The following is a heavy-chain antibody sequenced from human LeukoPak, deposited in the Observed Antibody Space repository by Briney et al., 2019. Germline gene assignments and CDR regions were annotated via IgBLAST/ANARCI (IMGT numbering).Heavy chain of an antibody. Sequence: GGSLRLSCAASGFTFSSYSMNWVRQAPGKGLEWVSSISSSSSYIYYADSVKGRFTISRDNAKNSLYLQMNSLRAEDTAAYYCASPYDSSGYYYVWGQGTLVTVSS. CDR1: GFTFSSYS. CDR2: ISSSSSYI. J-gene: IGHJ4*02. CDR3: ASPYDSSGYYYV. D-gene: IGHD3-22*01. V-gene: IGHV3-21*01.